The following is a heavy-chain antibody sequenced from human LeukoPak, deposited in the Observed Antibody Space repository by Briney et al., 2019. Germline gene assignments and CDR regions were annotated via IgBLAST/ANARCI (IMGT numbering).Heavy chain of an antibody. CDR1: GFTFSSYS. Sequence: PGGSLRLSCAASGFTFSSYSMNWVRQAPGKGLEWVSSISSSSSYIYYADSVKGRFTISGDNAKNSLYLQMNSLRAEDTAVYYCARDRPDYGGNPPPGVAFDIWGQGTMVTVSS. V-gene: IGHV3-21*01. J-gene: IGHJ3*02. D-gene: IGHD4-23*01. CDR2: ISSSSSYI. CDR3: ARDRPDYGGNPPPGVAFDI.